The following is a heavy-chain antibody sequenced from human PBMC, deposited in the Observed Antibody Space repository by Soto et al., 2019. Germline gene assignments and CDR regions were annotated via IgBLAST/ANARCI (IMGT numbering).Heavy chain of an antibody. CDR2: IYYSGST. CDR1: GGSISSSSYY. J-gene: IGHJ4*02. CDR3: ARHAAGGWFGVLWQYYFDY. V-gene: IGHV4-39*01. Sequence: QLQLQESGPGLVKPSETLSLTCTVSGGSISSSSYYWGWIRQPPGKRLEWIGSIYYSGSTYFNASLKSRVTTSVDLSKNQFSLKLSSVTAADTAIYYCARHAAGGWFGVLWQYYFDYWGQGTLVTVSS. D-gene: IGHD3-10*01.